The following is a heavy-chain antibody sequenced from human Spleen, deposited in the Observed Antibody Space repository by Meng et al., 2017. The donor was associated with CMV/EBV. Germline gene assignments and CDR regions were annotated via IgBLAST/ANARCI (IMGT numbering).Heavy chain of an antibody. J-gene: IGHJ6*02. Sequence: GGSLRLSCAASGFTFRSFWMHWVRQAPGKGLVWVSCINSDGSSITYADSVKGRFTISRDNAKNTLHLQMNSLRAEDTAVYYCVRSIRYSSSSGGMDYYYGMDVWGQGTTVTVSS. CDR3: VRSIRYSSSSGGMDYYYGMDV. CDR2: INSDGSSI. D-gene: IGHD6-6*01. CDR1: GFTFRSFW. V-gene: IGHV3-74*03.